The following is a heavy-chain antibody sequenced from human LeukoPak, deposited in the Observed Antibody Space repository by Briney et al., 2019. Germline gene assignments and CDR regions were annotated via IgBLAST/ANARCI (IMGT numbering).Heavy chain of an antibody. CDR1: GFTFDDYG. CDR3: ARRSTERAGYYFDY. CDR2: VNWNGGST. J-gene: IGHJ4*02. Sequence: GGSLRLSCAASGFTFDDYGMSWVRQAPGKGLEWVSGVNWNGGSTGYADSVKGRFTISRDNAKNSLYLQMNSLRAEDTALYYCARRSTERAGYYFDYWGQGTLVTVSS. V-gene: IGHV3-20*04. D-gene: IGHD1-26*01.